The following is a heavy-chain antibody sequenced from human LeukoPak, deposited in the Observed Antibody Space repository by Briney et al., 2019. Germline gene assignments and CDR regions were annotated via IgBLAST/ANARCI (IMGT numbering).Heavy chain of an antibody. CDR2: ISSGDST. J-gene: IGHJ4*02. D-gene: IGHD3-22*01. V-gene: IGHV3-23*01. Sequence: PGGSLRLSCAASGFTFSSYAMNWVRQAPGKGLKWVSTISSGDSTYYADSVKGRFTISRDNSKKTLYLQMNSLRAEDTAVYYCATHPSRYYYDSSGYAKYWGQGTLATVSS. CDR1: GFTFSSYA. CDR3: ATHPSRYYYDSSGYAKY.